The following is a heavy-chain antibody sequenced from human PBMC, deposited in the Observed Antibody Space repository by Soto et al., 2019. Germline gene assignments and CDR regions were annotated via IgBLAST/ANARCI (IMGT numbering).Heavy chain of an antibody. CDR1: GGSISSGDYY. CDR2: IYYSGST. J-gene: IGHJ5*02. D-gene: IGHD6-13*01. Sequence: TSETLSLTCTVSGGSISSGDYYWSWIRQPPGKGLERIGYIYYSGSTYYNPSLKSRVTISVDTSKNQFSLKLSSVTAADTAVYFCAREGIAAASTGPWFDPWGQGTLVTVSS. V-gene: IGHV4-30-4*01. CDR3: AREGIAAASTGPWFDP.